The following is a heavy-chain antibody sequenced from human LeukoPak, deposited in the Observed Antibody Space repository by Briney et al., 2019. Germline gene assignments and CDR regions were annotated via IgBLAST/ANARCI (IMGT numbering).Heavy chain of an antibody. CDR2: IYYTGNT. V-gene: IGHV4-39*07. D-gene: IGHD3-22*01. J-gene: IGHJ4*02. CDR1: GVSISSSNSY. CDR3: ARAQKPYDSSGYGY. Sequence: SETLSLTCSVSGVSISSSNSYWGWIRQPPGKGLEWIGSIYYTGNTYYNASLKSRVTISVDTSKNQFSLKLSSVTAADTAVYYCARAQKPYDSSGYGYWGQGTLVTVSS.